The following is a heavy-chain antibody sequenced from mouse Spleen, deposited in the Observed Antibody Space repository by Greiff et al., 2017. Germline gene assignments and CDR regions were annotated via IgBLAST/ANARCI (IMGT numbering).Heavy chain of an antibody. V-gene: IGHV1-82*01. D-gene: IGHD1-1*01. CDR3: ARSSYYGGAMDY. J-gene: IGHJ4*01. CDR2: IYPGDGDT. Sequence: QVQLKQSGPELVKPGASVKISCKASGYAFSSSWMNWVKQRPGKGLEWIGRIYPGDGDTNYNGKFKGKATLTADKSSSTAYMQLSSLTSEDSAVYFCARSSYYGGAMDYWGQGTSVTVSS. CDR1: GYAFSSSW.